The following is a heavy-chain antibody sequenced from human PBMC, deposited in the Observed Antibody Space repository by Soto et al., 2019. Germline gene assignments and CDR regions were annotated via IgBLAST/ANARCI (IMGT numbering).Heavy chain of an antibody. V-gene: IGHV1-46*01. CDR1: GYTFTSYY. CDR2: INPSGGIT. Sequence: ASVKVSCKASGYTFTSYYMHWVRQAPGQGLEWMGIINPSGGITSYAQKFQGRVTMTRDTSTSTVYMELSSLRSEDTAVYYCARDFGEEYSSSRGDYWGQGTLVTVSS. D-gene: IGHD6-6*01. J-gene: IGHJ4*02. CDR3: ARDFGEEYSSSRGDY.